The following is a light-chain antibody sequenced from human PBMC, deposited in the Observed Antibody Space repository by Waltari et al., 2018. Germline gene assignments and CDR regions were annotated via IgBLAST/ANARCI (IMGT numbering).Light chain of an antibody. J-gene: IGKJ4*01. CDR1: QSISRY. Sequence: DIQMTQSPSSLSASLGDRVTITCRASQSISRYLNWFQQKPGKAPNLLIYTASSLETGVPSRFSGSGSGTDFTLTIGRLEPEDYAVYYCQQYENSPLTFGGGTQVETK. V-gene: IGKV1-39*01. CDR2: TAS. CDR3: QQYENSPLT.